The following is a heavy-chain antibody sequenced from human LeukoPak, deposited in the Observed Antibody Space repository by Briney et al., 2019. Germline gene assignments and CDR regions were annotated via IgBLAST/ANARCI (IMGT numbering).Heavy chain of an antibody. Sequence: ASVKVSCKVSGYTLTELSMHWVRQAPGKGLEWMGGFDPEDGETIYAQKFQGRVTMTEDTSTDTAYMELSSLRSEDTAVYYCATDPLFSRVRGVVDYWGQGTLVTVSS. CDR2: FDPEDGET. D-gene: IGHD3-10*01. J-gene: IGHJ4*02. CDR1: GYTLTELS. V-gene: IGHV1-24*01. CDR3: ATDPLFSRVRGVVDY.